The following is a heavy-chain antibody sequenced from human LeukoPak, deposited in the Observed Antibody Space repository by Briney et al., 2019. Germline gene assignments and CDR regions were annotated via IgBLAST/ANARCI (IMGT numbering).Heavy chain of an antibody. CDR3: ARRGCGGDCYPHAFNI. CDR1: GYSFTSYW. D-gene: IGHD2-21*01. J-gene: IGHJ3*02. Sequence: KVSCKASGYSFTSYWIGWVRQMPGKGLEWMGIIYPGDSDTRYSPSFQGQVTISADKSISTAYLQWSSLKASDTAMYYCARRGCGGDCYPHAFNIWGQGTMVTVSS. CDR2: IYPGDSDT. V-gene: IGHV5-51*01.